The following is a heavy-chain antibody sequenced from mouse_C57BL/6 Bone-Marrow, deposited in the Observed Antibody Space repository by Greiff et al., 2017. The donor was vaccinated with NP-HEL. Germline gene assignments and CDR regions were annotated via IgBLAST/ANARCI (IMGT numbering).Heavy chain of an antibody. CDR3: ARGPIYYYGSSYDYYAMDY. D-gene: IGHD1-1*01. Sequence: EVHLVESEGGLVQPGSSMKLSCTASGFTFSDYYMAWVRQVPEKGLEWVANINYDGSSTYYLDSLKSRFIISRDIAKNILDLQRSSLKSEDTATYYCARGPIYYYGSSYDYYAMDYWGQGTSVTVSS. CDR1: GFTFSDYY. J-gene: IGHJ4*01. CDR2: INYDGSST. V-gene: IGHV5-16*01.